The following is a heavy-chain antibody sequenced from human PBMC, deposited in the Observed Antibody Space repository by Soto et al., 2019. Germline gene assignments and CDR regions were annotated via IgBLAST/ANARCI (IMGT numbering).Heavy chain of an antibody. D-gene: IGHD4-17*01. CDR1: GFTFSGHG. V-gene: IGHV3-33*03. CDR2: IWYDGNNE. CDR3: ARGMTMVPPPYYYYFLDV. J-gene: IGHJ6*03. Sequence: QVQLVETGGGVVQPGSSLRLSCAASGFTFSGHGMHWVRQAPGKGLEWVAVIWYDGNNEYYADSVKGRFAISRDNSRYKLSLQMNSLRADDTAVYYCARGMTMVPPPYYYYFLDVWGKGTTVTVSS.